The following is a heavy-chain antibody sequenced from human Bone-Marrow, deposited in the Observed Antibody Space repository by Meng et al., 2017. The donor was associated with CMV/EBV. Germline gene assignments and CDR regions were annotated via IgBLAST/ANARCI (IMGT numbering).Heavy chain of an antibody. CDR2: LNGDGGSK. Sequence: GGSLRLSCAASAFTFSSYSMNWVRQAPGKGLVWVSRLNGDGGSKNYVHSVRGRFTISRDNAKNMLYLQMNSLRAEDTAVYYCARGGGSHPDYYYGMDVWGQGTTVTVSS. V-gene: IGHV3-74*01. D-gene: IGHD3-10*01. J-gene: IGHJ6*02. CDR3: ARGGGSHPDYYYGMDV. CDR1: AFTFSSYS.